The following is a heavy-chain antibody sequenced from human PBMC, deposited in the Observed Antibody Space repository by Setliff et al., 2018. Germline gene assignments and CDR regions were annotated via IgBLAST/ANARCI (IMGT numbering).Heavy chain of an antibody. CDR3: AADTSYDSSGSSYYYYMDV. CDR1: GFTFTSSA. D-gene: IGHD3-22*01. CDR2: IVVGSGNT. V-gene: IGHV1-58*02. Sequence: SVKVSCKASGFTFTSSAMQWVRQARGQRLEWIGWIVVGSGNTNYAQKFQERVTITRDMSASTAYMELSSLRSEDTAVYYCAADTSYDSSGSSYYYYMDVWGKGTTVTVSS. J-gene: IGHJ6*03.